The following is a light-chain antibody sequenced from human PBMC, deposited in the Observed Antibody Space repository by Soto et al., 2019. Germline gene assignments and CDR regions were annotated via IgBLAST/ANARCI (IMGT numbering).Light chain of an antibody. CDR3: QQYGGSPTWT. CDR1: QSVSNY. Sequence: EIVLTHSPATLSLSPGERVTLSCSASQSVSNYLAWYQQKPGQAPRLLVSAASNRATGIPARFSGSGSGTDFTLTISRLEPEDFAVYYCQQYGGSPTWTCGQGTKVDIK. V-gene: IGKV3-20*01. CDR2: AAS. J-gene: IGKJ1*01.